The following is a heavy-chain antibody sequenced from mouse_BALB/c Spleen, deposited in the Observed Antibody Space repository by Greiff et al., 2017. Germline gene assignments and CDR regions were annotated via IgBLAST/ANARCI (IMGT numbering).Heavy chain of an antibody. CDR2: IYPGNSDT. CDR3: TRSDGNYPFAY. Sequence: VQLQQSGPVLARPGASVKMSCKASGYTFTSYWVHWVKQRPGQGLEWIGAIYPGNSDTSYNQKFKGKAKLTAVTSTSTAYMELSSLTNEDSAVYYCTRSDGNYPFAYWGQGTLVTVSA. CDR1: GYTFTSYW. D-gene: IGHD2-1*01. V-gene: IGHV1-5*01. J-gene: IGHJ3*01.